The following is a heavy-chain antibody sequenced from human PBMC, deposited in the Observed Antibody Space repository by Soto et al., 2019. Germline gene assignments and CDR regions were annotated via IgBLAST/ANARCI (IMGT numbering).Heavy chain of an antibody. D-gene: IGHD4-17*01. CDR2: TYYSGST. Sequence: SETLSLTCAVSGGSISRYYWSWIRQPPGKGLEWIGYTYYSGSTNYNPSLKSRVTISLDTSKNQFSLTLTSVTAADTAFYYCAGGHDYGDYVRGVFDFWGQGTLVTVSS. CDR1: GGSISRYY. V-gene: IGHV4-59*01. J-gene: IGHJ4*02. CDR3: AGGHDYGDYVRGVFDF.